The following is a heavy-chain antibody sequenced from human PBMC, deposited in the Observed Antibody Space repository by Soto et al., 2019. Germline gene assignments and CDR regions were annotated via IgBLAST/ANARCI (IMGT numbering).Heavy chain of an antibody. CDR3: SRGGGVTTTGDDY. V-gene: IGHV4-30-2*01. CDR1: GGSINTATHS. Sequence: QLQLQESGSGLVKPSQTLSLTCAVSGGSINTATHSWSWIRQPPGKGLEWIGYIYHSGSTYYNPSVKTRVTLSIDESNTRFSLRLSAVTAAGTAVYYGSRGGGVTTTGDDYWGQGILVTVSS. D-gene: IGHD4-4*01. J-gene: IGHJ4*02. CDR2: IYHSGST.